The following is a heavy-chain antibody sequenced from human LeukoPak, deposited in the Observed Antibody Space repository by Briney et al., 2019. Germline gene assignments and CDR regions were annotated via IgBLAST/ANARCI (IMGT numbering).Heavy chain of an antibody. V-gene: IGHV4-4*07. D-gene: IGHD3/OR15-3a*01. CDR1: GGSISSYY. CDR3: AREGSEDWGVYYFDY. J-gene: IGHJ4*02. CDR2: IYTSGST. Sequence: SETLSLTCTVSGGSISSYYWSWIRQPAGKGLEWIGRIYTSGSTNYNPSLKSRVAMSVDTSKNQFSLKLSSVTAADTAVYYCAREGSEDWGVYYFDYWGQGTLVTVSS.